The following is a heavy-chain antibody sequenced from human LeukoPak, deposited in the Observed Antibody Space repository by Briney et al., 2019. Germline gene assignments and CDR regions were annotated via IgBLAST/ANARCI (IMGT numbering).Heavy chain of an antibody. CDR2: IYYSGST. CDR3: ARPVGCSSTSCITPLFDP. V-gene: IGHV4-59*01. J-gene: IGHJ5*02. Sequence: PSEILSLTCTVSGGSISSYYWSWIRQPPGKGLEWIGYIYYSGSTNYNPSLKSRVTISVDTSKNQFSLKLSSVTAADTAVYYCARPVGCSSTSCITPLFDPWGQGTLVTVSS. CDR1: GGSISSYY. D-gene: IGHD2-2*01.